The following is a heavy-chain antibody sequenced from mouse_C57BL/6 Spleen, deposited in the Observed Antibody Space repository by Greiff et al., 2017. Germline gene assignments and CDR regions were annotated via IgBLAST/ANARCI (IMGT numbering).Heavy chain of an antibody. J-gene: IGHJ2*01. Sequence: VQLQQSGPELVKPGASVKISCKASGYSFTGYYMNWVKQSPEKSLEWIGEINPSTGGTTYNQKFKAKATLTVDKSSSTAYMQLKSLTSEDSAVYYCARPSNWDGFDYWGQGTTRTVSS. CDR3: ARPSNWDGFDY. D-gene: IGHD4-1*01. CDR1: GYSFTGYY. CDR2: INPSTGGT. V-gene: IGHV1-42*01.